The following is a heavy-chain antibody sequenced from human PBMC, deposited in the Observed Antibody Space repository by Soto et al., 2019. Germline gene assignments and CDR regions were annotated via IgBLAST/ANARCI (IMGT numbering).Heavy chain of an antibody. Sequence: GASVKVSCKASGYTFTSYDINWVRQATGQGLEWMGWMNPNSGNTGYAQKLQGRVTMTRNTSISTAYMELSSLRSEDTAVYYCARRDVSQGYNWFDPWGQGTLVTVSS. D-gene: IGHD2-8*01. CDR1: GYTFTSYD. V-gene: IGHV1-8*01. CDR2: MNPNSGNT. CDR3: ARRDVSQGYNWFDP. J-gene: IGHJ5*02.